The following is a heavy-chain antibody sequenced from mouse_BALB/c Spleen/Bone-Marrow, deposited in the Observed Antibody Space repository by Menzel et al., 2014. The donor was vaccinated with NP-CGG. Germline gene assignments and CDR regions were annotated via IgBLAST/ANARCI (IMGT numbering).Heavy chain of an antibody. CDR2: ISSGSSTI. Sequence: EVNVVESGGGLVQPGGSRKLSSAASGFTSSSFGMHWVRQAPEKGLEWVAYISSGSSTIYYADTVKGRFTISRDNPKNTLFLQMTSLRSEDTAMYYCARGDLLRGFAYWGQGTLVTVSA. D-gene: IGHD1-1*01. J-gene: IGHJ3*01. CDR3: ARGDLLRGFAY. V-gene: IGHV5-17*02. CDR1: GFTSSSFG.